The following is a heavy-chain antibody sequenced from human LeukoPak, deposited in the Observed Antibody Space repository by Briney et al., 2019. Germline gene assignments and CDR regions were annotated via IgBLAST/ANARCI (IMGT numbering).Heavy chain of an antibody. CDR3: ARAPYSYFDY. J-gene: IGHJ4*02. D-gene: IGHD1-26*01. CDR2: IYYSGST. Sequence: SETLSLTCTVSGGSISSSSYYWGWIRQPPGTGLEWIGSIYYSGSTYYNPSLKSRVTISVDTSKNQFSLKLSSVTAADTAVYYCARAPYSYFDYWGQGTLVTVSS. V-gene: IGHV4-39*07. CDR1: GGSISSSSYY.